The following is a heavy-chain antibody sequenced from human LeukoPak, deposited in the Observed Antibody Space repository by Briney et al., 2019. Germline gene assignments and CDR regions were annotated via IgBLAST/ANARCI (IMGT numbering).Heavy chain of an antibody. V-gene: IGHV3-33*06. J-gene: IGHJ4*02. Sequence: GGSLRLSCAPSGFTFTSYGMHWVRQAPGKGLGWVAVIWYDGSNKYYADSVKGRFTISRDNSKNTLYLQMNSLRAEDTAVYYCAKGLGVAVDGTHYFDYWGQGTLVTVSS. CDR3: AKGLGVAVDGTHYFDY. CDR2: IWYDGSNK. D-gene: IGHD6-19*01. CDR1: GFTFTSYG.